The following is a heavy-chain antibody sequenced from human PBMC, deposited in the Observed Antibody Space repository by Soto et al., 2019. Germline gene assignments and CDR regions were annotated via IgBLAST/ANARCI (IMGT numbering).Heavy chain of an antibody. J-gene: IGHJ6*02. D-gene: IGHD6-13*01. CDR2: INDGNGNT. CDR3: AREGGGYSSRAPYPMDV. V-gene: IGHV1-3*01. CDR1: GYTFTSYA. Sequence: QVQLVQSGAEVKKPGASVKVSCKASGYTFTSYAMHWVRQAPGQRVEWMGWINDGNGNTKYSQKFQGRVTITRDTSPRPAHMELSSLRSEDTAVYYCAREGGGYSSRAPYPMDVWGQGTTVTVSS.